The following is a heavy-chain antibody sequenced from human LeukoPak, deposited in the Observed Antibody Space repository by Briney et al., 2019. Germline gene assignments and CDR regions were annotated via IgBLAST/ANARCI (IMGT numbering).Heavy chain of an antibody. V-gene: IGHV4-59*01. CDR2: IYSSGST. J-gene: IGHJ6*03. CDR1: GGSISSYY. D-gene: IGHD3-3*01. Sequence: SETLSLTCTVSGGSISSYYWSWIRQPPGKGLEWIGYIYSSGSTNYNPSLKSRVTMSVDTSKNQFSLKLSSVTAADTAVYYCARAAWSVTIFGSPYYYMDVWGKGTTVTVSS. CDR3: ARAAWSVTIFGSPYYYMDV.